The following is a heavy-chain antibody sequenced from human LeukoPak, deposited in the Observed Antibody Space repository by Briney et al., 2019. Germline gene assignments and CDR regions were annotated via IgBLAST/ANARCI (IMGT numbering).Heavy chain of an antibody. V-gene: IGHV4-59*01. D-gene: IGHD2-21*01. Sequence: SETLSLTCTVSGVSIRSNYWSWVRQPPGKGLEWVGYIYYTGSTKYNPSLKSRVTISVDTSRSQFSLKLSSVTAADTAVYYCARGTYITSPPDLWGQGTMVTVSS. J-gene: IGHJ3*01. CDR1: GVSIRSNY. CDR3: ARGTYITSPPDL. CDR2: IYYTGST.